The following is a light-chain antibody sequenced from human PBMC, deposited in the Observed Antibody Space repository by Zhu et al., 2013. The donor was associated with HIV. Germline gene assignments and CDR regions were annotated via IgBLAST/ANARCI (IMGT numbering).Light chain of an antibody. CDR1: QGISNY. CDR3: QKYNSAPLT. CDR2: RAS. J-gene: IGKJ3*01. V-gene: IGKV1-27*01. Sequence: DIQMTQSPSSLSASIGDRVTIACRASQGISNYLAWYQQRPGESPKLLISRASTLQSGVPSRFSGSGSGTDFTLTISSLQAEDAATYYCQKYNSAPLTFGPGTKLDI.